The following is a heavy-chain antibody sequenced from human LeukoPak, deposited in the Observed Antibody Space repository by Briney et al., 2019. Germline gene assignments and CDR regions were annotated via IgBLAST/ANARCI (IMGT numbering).Heavy chain of an antibody. CDR2: IYYSGST. D-gene: IGHD5-24*01. CDR3: ARGGATLRWLQLPYYFDY. J-gene: IGHJ4*02. V-gene: IGHV4-59*08. Sequence: SETLSLTCAVSGGSISSYYWSWIRQPPGKGLEWIGYIYYSGSTNYNPSLKSRVTISVDTSKNQFSLKLSSATAADTAVYYCARGGATLRWLQLPYYFDYWGQGTLATVSS. CDR1: GGSISSYY.